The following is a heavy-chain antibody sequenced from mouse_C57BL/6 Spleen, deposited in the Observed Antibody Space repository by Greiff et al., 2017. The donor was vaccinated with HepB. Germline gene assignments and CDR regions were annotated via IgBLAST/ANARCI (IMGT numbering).Heavy chain of an antibody. J-gene: IGHJ2*01. V-gene: IGHV1-55*01. CDR3: ARRGYPYFDY. CDR1: GYTFTSYW. CDR2: IYPGSGST. Sequence: VQLQQPGAELVKPGASVKMSCKASGYTFTSYWITWVKQRPGQGLEWIGDIYPGSGSTNYNEKFKSKATLTVVTSSSTAYMQLSSLTSEDSAVYYCARRGYPYFDYWGQGTTLTVSS. D-gene: IGHD3-1*01.